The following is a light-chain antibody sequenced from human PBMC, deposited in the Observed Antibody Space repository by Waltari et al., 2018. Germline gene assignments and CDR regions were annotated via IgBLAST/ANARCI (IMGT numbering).Light chain of an antibody. Sequence: DIVMTQSPDSLAVSLGERATIPCTSSQSILYNSNNNNYLAWYQQKPGQPPKLLIYWASTRESGVPDRFSGSGSGTDFTLTISSLQAADVAVYYCQQYYSLPVTFGQGTKVEIK. CDR1: QSILYNSNNNNY. CDR3: QQYYSLPVT. V-gene: IGKV4-1*01. J-gene: IGKJ1*01. CDR2: WAS.